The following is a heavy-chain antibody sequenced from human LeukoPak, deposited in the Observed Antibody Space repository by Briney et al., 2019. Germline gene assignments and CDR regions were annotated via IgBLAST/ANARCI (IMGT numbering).Heavy chain of an antibody. D-gene: IGHD3-10*01. J-gene: IGHJ4*02. CDR3: ARGNFYSGSGTYWAY. Sequence: GASVKVSCKASGYTFTSYAMHWVRQAPGQRLEWMGWINAGNGNTKYSQKFQGRVTITRDTSASTAYMELSSLRSEDTAVYYCARGNFYSGSGTYWAYWGQGTLVTVSS. V-gene: IGHV1-3*01. CDR1: GYTFTSYA. CDR2: INAGNGNT.